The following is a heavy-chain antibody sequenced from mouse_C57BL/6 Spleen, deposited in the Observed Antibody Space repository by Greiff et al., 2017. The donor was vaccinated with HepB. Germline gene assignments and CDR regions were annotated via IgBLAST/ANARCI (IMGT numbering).Heavy chain of an antibody. D-gene: IGHD1-1*01. V-gene: IGHV1-55*01. Sequence: QVQLQQPGAELVKPGASVKMSCKASGYTFTSYWITWVKQRPGQGLEWIGDIYPGSGSINYNEKFKSKATLTVDTSSSTAYMQLSSLTSEDSAVYYCARKPYGSSLWFAYWGQGTLVTVSA. CDR3: ARKPYGSSLWFAY. J-gene: IGHJ3*01. CDR2: IYPGSGSI. CDR1: GYTFTSYW.